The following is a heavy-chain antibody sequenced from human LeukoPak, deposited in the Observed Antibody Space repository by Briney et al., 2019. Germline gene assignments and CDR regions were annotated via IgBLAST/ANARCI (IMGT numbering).Heavy chain of an antibody. CDR1: GFTFNRYG. CDR2: ISGSGSTT. Sequence: GGSLRLSCAASGFTFNRYGMSWVRQTPGKGLEWVSAISGSGSTTYYADSVKGRFAISRDNSKNTLYLQMNSLRDGDTAVYYCAKDQADCSSASCYERGFDYWGQGTLVTVSS. V-gene: IGHV3-23*01. CDR3: AKDQADCSSASCYERGFDY. D-gene: IGHD2-2*01. J-gene: IGHJ4*02.